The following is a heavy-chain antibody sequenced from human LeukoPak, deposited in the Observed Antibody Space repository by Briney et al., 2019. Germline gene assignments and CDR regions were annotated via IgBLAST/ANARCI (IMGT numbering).Heavy chain of an antibody. Sequence: GGSLRLSCAASGFTFSSYAMSWVRQAPGKGLEWVSAISGSGGSTYYADSVKGRFTISRHNSKNTLYLQMNSLRAEDTAVYYCAKNSSPIRYFDYWGQGTLVTVSS. D-gene: IGHD6-13*01. CDR3: AKNSSPIRYFDY. V-gene: IGHV3-23*01. CDR1: GFTFSSYA. CDR2: ISGSGGST. J-gene: IGHJ4*02.